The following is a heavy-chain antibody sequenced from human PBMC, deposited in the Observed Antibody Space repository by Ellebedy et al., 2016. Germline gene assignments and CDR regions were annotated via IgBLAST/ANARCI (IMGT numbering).Heavy chain of an antibody. CDR3: ARAPDRSSWYFSEFDY. J-gene: IGHJ4*02. CDR2: ISSGSSYI. CDR1: GFTFSSYS. D-gene: IGHD6-13*01. Sequence: GGSLRLXXAAFGFTFSSYSMNWVRQAPGKGLEWVSSISSGSSYIYYADSMKGRFTISRDNAKNSLYLQMNSLRAEDTAVYFCARAPDRSSWYFSEFDYWGQGTLVTVSS. V-gene: IGHV3-21*01.